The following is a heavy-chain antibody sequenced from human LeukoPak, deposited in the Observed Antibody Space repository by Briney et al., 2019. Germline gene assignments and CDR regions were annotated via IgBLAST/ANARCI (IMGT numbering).Heavy chain of an antibody. CDR2: IYYSGTT. CDR1: GGSISSSY. D-gene: IGHD5-24*01. J-gene: IGHJ3*02. V-gene: IGHV4-59*08. CDR3: ARHERDASLDHALDI. Sequence: PSETLSLTCTVSGGSISSSYWSWARQAPGKGRGWIGYIYYSGTTSYNPSLKSRVTILVDTSKNQFSLKLSSVTAAETAVYYCARHERDASLDHALDIWGQGTMVTVSS.